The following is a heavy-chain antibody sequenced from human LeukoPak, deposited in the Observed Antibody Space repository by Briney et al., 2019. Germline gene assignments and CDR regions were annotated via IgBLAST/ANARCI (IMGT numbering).Heavy chain of an antibody. J-gene: IGHJ6*03. V-gene: IGHV4-59*08. D-gene: IGHD6-13*01. Sequence: SETLSLTCTVSGGSISSYYWNWIRQPPGKGLEWIGYIYYSGSTNYNPSLKSRVTISVDTSKNQFSLKLSSVTAADTAVYYCARGGAAGYYYYMDVWGKGTTVTVSS. CDR3: ARGGAAGYYYYMDV. CDR1: GGSISSYY. CDR2: IYYSGST.